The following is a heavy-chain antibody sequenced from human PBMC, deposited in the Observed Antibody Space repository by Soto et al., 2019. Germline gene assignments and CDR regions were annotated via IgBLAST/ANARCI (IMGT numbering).Heavy chain of an antibody. D-gene: IGHD6-6*01. Sequence: QVQLVESGGGVVQPGRSLRLSCAASGFTFSSYAMHWVRQAPGKGLEWVAVISYDGSNKYYADSVKGRFTISRDNSKNTLYLQMNSLRAEDTAVYYCARDSSSLYYFDYWGQGTLVTVSS. CDR2: ISYDGSNK. CDR3: ARDSSSLYYFDY. V-gene: IGHV3-30-3*01. CDR1: GFTFSSYA. J-gene: IGHJ4*02.